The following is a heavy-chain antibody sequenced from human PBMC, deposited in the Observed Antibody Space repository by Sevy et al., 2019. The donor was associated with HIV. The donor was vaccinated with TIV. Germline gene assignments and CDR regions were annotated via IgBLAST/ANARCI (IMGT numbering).Heavy chain of an antibody. CDR2: LSFGCGEI. CDR1: GFTFSKYS. Sequence: GSLRLSCAASGFTFSKYSMSWVRQPPGKGLEWVSTLSFGCGEINYADSVKGRFTISRNNSKSSVYLQMDNLRPEDTAVYYCAREGCTKPHDYWGQGTLVTVSS. V-gene: IGHV3-23*01. D-gene: IGHD2-8*01. J-gene: IGHJ4*02. CDR3: AREGCTKPHDY.